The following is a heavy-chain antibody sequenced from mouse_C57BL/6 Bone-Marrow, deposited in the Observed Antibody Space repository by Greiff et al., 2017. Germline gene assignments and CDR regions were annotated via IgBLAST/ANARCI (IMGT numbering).Heavy chain of an antibody. CDR2: IDPSDSYT. CDR1: GYTFTSYW. V-gene: IGHV1-69*01. J-gene: IGHJ2*01. Sequence: VQLQQPGAELVMPGASVKLSCKASGYTFTSYWMHWVKQRPGQGLEWIGEIDPSDSYTNYNQKFKGKSTLAVDKSSSTAYVQVSSLTSEDSAVYYCARSGVRKGFDYWGQGTTLTVSS. D-gene: IGHD2-2*01. CDR3: ARSGVRKGFDY.